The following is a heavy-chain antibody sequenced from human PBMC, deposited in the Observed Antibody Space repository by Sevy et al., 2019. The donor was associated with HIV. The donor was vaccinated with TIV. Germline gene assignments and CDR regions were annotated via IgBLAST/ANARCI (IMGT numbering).Heavy chain of an antibody. CDR3: TRGGSNWQRGFDY. J-gene: IGHJ4*02. V-gene: IGHV3-72*01. CDR1: GFTFSDHY. D-gene: IGHD1-20*01. CDR2: TKNKGKSYYT. Sequence: GGSLRLSCAAFGFTFSDHYMDWVRQAPGKGLEWVGRTKNKGKSYYTEYGASVKGRFTISRDDSKNSLYLQMNSLQIEDRAMYYCTRGGSNWQRGFDYWGQGALVTVSS.